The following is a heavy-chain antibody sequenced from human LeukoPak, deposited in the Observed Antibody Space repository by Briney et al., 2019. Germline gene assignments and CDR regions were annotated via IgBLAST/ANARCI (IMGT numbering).Heavy chain of an antibody. V-gene: IGHV4-34*01. Sequence: SETLSLTCAVYGGSFSGYYWSWIRQPPGKGLEWIGEINHSGSTNYNPSLKSRVTISVDTSKNQFSLKLSSVTAADTAVYYCARNMPRYSYGYVQLFPFDYWGQGTLVTVSS. CDR3: ARNMPRYSYGYVQLFPFDY. CDR1: GGSFSGYY. D-gene: IGHD5-18*01. J-gene: IGHJ4*02. CDR2: INHSGST.